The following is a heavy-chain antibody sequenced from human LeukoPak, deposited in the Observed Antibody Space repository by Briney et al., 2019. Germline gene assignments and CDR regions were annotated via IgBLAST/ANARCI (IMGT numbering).Heavy chain of an antibody. CDR2: ISSSGRTI. Sequence: GGSLRLSCAASGFTFSDYYMSWIRQAPGKGLEWVSYISSSGRTIYYADSVKGRFTISRDNAKNSLFLQMNSLRAEDTAVYYCARDLSGVTGYTYGRGIDYWGQGTLVTVSS. D-gene: IGHD5-18*01. CDR3: ARDLSGVTGYTYGRGIDY. CDR1: GFTFSDYY. V-gene: IGHV3-11*04. J-gene: IGHJ4*02.